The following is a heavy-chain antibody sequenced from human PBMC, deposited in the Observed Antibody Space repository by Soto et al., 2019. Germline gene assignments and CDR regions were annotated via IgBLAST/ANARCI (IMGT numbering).Heavy chain of an antibody. Sequence: GGSLRLSCAASGFTFSSYAMSWVRQAPGKGLEWVSAISGSGGSTDYADSVKGQFTISRDNSKNTLFLQLDTLRADDTAVYYCAKSGFCSGGSCPRAYYYSYYYMDVWGKGTTVTVSS. CDR1: GFTFSSYA. CDR2: ISGSGGST. J-gene: IGHJ6*03. CDR3: AKSGFCSGGSCPRAYYYSYYYMDV. D-gene: IGHD2-15*01. V-gene: IGHV3-23*01.